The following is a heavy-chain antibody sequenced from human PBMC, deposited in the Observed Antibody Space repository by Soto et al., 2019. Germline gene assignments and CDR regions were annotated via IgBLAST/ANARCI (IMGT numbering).Heavy chain of an antibody. D-gene: IGHD6-6*01. J-gene: IGHJ4*02. Sequence: QVQLQESGPGLVKPSQTLSLTCTVSGGSLSSGDYYWGWIRQPPGKGLEWIGYICYSGSTYSNPSLLGRVTISVDVSGNQFALKLSSVTAAATAGYYCAREGHSCSSDYWGRGSLVTVSS. CDR1: GGSLSSGDYY. CDR3: AREGHSCSSDY. V-gene: IGHV4-30-4*01. CDR2: ICYSGST.